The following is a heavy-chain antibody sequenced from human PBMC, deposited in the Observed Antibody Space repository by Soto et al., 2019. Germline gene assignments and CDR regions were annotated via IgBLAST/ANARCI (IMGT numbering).Heavy chain of an antibody. V-gene: IGHV4-4*02. CDR1: GGSVRSNNW. CDR2: IYRGGAT. D-gene: IGHD2-15*01. J-gene: IGHJ4*02. CDR3: ARAVGYCSGARCHGLDN. Sequence: QVQLQEPGPGLVRPSGTLALTCAVSGGSVRSNNWWYWVRQPPGKGLEWIGEIYRGGATKNKPSIKSRATITVDESKNQFSMKLCSVTAAETAGYYCARAVGYCSGARCHGLDNWGQGTLVTGSS.